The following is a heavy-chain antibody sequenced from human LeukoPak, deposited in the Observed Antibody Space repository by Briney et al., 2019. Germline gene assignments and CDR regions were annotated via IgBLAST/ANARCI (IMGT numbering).Heavy chain of an antibody. J-gene: IGHJ5*02. CDR1: GGSISSYY. CDR2: INYSGST. Sequence: KPSETLSLTCTVSGGSISSYYWSWIRQPPGKGLEWIGEINYSGSTNYNPSLKSRVTISVDTSKNQFSLKLSSVTAADTAVYYCARVFGIVGATWFDPWGQGTLVIVSS. D-gene: IGHD1-26*01. V-gene: IGHV4-34*01. CDR3: ARVFGIVGATWFDP.